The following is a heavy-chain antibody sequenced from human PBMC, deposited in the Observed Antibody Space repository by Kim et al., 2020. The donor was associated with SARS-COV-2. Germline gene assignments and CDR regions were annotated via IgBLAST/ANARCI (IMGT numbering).Heavy chain of an antibody. CDR3: ASDDYGDQRIFDY. Sequence: HPALQDRVTISVDTSKNQFSLKLSSVTAADTAVYYCASDDYGDQRIFDYWGQGTLVTVSS. D-gene: IGHD4-17*01. J-gene: IGHJ4*02. V-gene: IGHV4-34*13.